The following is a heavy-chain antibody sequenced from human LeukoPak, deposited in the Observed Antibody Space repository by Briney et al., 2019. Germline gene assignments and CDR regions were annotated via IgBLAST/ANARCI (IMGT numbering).Heavy chain of an antibody. D-gene: IGHD5-24*01. CDR3: ARRTVATNADAFDI. J-gene: IGHJ3*02. CDR2: VYHSGST. Sequence: PSETLSLTCAVSGYSISSGYYWGWIRQPPGKGLEWIGSVYHSGSTYYKPSLKSRVTISVDTSKNQFSLKLSSVTAADTAVYYCARRTVATNADAFDIWGQGTMVTVSS. V-gene: IGHV4-38-2*01. CDR1: GYSISSGYY.